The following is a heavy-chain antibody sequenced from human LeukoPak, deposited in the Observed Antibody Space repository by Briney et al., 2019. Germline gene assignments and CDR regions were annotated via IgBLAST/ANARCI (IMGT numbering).Heavy chain of an antibody. V-gene: IGHV3-23*01. J-gene: IGHJ4*02. CDR1: GFTFSTYG. Sequence: GGSLRLSCAASGFTFSTYGMNWVRQAPGNGLEWVSTIRGDASRTYYADSVKGRFTISRDNSQNTLYLQMNSLRDEDTAVYYCAQFKRPYWGQGSLVTVSS. CDR2: IRGDASRT. CDR3: AQFKRPY.